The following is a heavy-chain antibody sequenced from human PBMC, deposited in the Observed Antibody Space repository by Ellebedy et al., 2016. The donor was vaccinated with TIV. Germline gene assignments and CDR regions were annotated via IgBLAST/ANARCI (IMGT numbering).Heavy chain of an antibody. J-gene: IGHJ4*02. CDR1: GFTFSNYN. CDR2: ISYDGSNK. D-gene: IGHD3-16*02. CDR3: AKRHDDYDNVWGSYRYFDQ. V-gene: IGHV3-30-3*01. Sequence: GESLKISCEASGFTFSNYNMNWVRQAPGRGLEWVAIISYDGSNKYYANSVKGRFTISSDNSKSILYLQMNSLRPEDTAVYYCAKRHDDYDNVWGSYRYFDQWGQGTLVTVSS.